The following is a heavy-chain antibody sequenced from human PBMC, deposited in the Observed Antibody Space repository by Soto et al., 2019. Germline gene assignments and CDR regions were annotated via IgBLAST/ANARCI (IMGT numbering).Heavy chain of an antibody. D-gene: IGHD6-13*01. CDR2: IYYTGST. CDR3: ATYSTTSGRFDP. V-gene: IGHV4-39*02. J-gene: IGHJ5*02. CDR1: GGSININNFH. Sequence: QLQLQESGPGLVKPSETLSLTCTVSGGSININNFHWGWIRQPPGKGLEWIGGIYYTGSTYYNPSLKSRVTISVDTSKNHFSLQVTSVTAADTAVYFCATYSTTSGRFDPWGQGTLVTISS.